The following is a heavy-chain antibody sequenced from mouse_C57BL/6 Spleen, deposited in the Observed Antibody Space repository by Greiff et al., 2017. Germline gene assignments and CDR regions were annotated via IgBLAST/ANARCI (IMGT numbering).Heavy chain of an antibody. CDR2: IYWDDDK. V-gene: IGHV8-12*01. J-gene: IGHJ2*01. CDR3: ARRGAQATGHYFDD. CDR1: GFSLSTSGMG. Sequence: QVTLKVSGPGILQSSQTLSLTCSFSGFSLSTSGMGVSWIRQPSGKGLEWLAHIYWDDDKRYNPSLKSRLTISKDTSRHQVFLKITSVDTADTATYYCARRGAQATGHYFDDWGQGTTLTVSS. D-gene: IGHD3-2*02.